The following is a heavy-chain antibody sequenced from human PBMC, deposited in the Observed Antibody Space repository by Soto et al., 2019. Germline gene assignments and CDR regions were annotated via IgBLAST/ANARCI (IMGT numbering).Heavy chain of an antibody. V-gene: IGHV4-4*02. Sequence: QVQLQESGPGLVKPSGTLSLTCAVSGGSVSSSNRWSWVRQSPGKGLEWMGEIYHSGSAHYNPPLKSPATISLDKSKNQFPLRLTSVTAADTAVYYGARVPGVVVSADDAFDIWGPGTRVIVSS. J-gene: IGHJ3*02. CDR3: ARVPGVVVSADDAFDI. CDR1: GGSVSSSNR. CDR2: IYHSGSA. D-gene: IGHD2-21*02.